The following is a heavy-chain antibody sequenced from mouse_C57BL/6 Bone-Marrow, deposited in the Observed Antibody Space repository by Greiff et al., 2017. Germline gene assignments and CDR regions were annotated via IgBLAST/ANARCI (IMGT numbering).Heavy chain of an antibody. CDR1: GYTFTNYW. J-gene: IGHJ2*01. Sequence: QVQLKESGAELVRPGTSVTMSYKASGYTFTNYWIGWAKQRPGHGLEWIGDIYPGGGYTNYNEKFKGKATLTADKSSSTAYMQFSSLTSEDSAIXYCARGYSNPDYWGQGTTLTVSS. D-gene: IGHD2-5*01. CDR2: IYPGGGYT. V-gene: IGHV1-63*01. CDR3: ARGYSNPDY.